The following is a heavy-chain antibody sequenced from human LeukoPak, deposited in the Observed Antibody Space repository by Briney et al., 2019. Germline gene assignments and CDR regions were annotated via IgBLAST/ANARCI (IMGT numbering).Heavy chain of an antibody. J-gene: IGHJ4*02. CDR2: IYYSGTT. D-gene: IGHD4-23*01. V-gene: IGHV4-61*08. Sequence: SETLSLTCTVSGGSISSGDYYWSWIRQPPGKGLEWIGYIYYSGTTNYNPSLKSRVTISVDTSKNQFSLKLSSVTAVDTAVYYCARDRYGGNSGEFDYWGQGTLVTVSS. CDR1: GGSISSGDYY. CDR3: ARDRYGGNSGEFDY.